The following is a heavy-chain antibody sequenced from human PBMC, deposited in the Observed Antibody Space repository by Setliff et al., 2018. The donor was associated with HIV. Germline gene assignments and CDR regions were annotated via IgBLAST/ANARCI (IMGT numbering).Heavy chain of an antibody. CDR3: TTGGYDGIIDY. J-gene: IGHJ4*02. V-gene: IGHV3-15*01. D-gene: IGHD5-12*01. CDR2: IKSKTDGGTT. CDR1: GFTVNDAW. Sequence: GGSLRLSCAASGFTVNDAWMSWVRQAPGKGPEWVGRIKSKTDGGTTDYAAPVKGRFTISRDDAKKTLHLQMNSLKTEDTAVYYCTTGGYDGIIDYWGQGILVTVSS.